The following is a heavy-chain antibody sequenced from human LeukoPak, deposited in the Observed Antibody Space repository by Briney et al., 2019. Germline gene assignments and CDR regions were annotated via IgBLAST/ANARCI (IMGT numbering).Heavy chain of an antibody. V-gene: IGHV1-18*01. CDR3: ARVGSGSGTLYYYYGMDV. CDR2: ISAYNGNT. Sequence: ASVKVSCKASGYTFTSYGFSWVRQAPGQGLEWMGWISAYNGNTNHAQKLQGRVTMTTDTSTSTAYMELRSLRSDDTAVYYCARVGSGSGTLYYYYGMDVWGQGTTVTVS. CDR1: GYTFTSYG. J-gene: IGHJ6*02. D-gene: IGHD6-19*01.